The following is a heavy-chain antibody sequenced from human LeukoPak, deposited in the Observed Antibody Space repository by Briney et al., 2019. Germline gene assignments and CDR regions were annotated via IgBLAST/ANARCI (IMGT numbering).Heavy chain of an antibody. CDR3: ARDPGSGSSRFHY. CDR1: GYTFTTYG. CDR2: ISGYSGNT. Sequence: ASVKVSCKVSGYTFTTYGISWVRQAPGQGLEWMGWISGYSGNTNYAQKFQGRVTVTTDTSTSTAYMELTSLRSDDTAVYYCARDPGSGSSRFHYWGQGILVTVSS. D-gene: IGHD1-26*01. J-gene: IGHJ4*02. V-gene: IGHV1-18*01.